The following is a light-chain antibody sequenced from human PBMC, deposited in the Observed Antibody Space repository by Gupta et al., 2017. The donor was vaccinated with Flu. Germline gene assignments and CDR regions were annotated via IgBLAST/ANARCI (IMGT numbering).Light chain of an antibody. CDR3: QQYGTSPQT. CDR1: PSVSNNY. J-gene: IGKJ1*01. CDR2: GAS. Sequence: DIVLTHSPGTLSLSPGERVTLSCRASPSVSNNYLAWYQQKPGQAPRLLIAGASNRATAIPDRFSGSGSGTDFTLTISGLQPADSAVYYCQQYGTSPQTFGQGTKVEIK. V-gene: IGKV3-20*01.